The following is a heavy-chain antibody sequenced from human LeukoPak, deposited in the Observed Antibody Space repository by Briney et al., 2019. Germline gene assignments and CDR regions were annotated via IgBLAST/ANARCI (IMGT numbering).Heavy chain of an antibody. Sequence: GASVKVSCEASGGTFSSYAFSWVRQAPGQGLEWMGRIIPIFGTANYAQKLQGRVTITTDESTSTAYMELSSLRSEDTAVYYCARAFGGYYGSGSYEVWGQGTLVTVSS. D-gene: IGHD3-10*01. CDR1: GGTFSSYA. CDR3: ARAFGGYYGSGSYEV. V-gene: IGHV1-69*05. J-gene: IGHJ4*02. CDR2: IIPIFGTA.